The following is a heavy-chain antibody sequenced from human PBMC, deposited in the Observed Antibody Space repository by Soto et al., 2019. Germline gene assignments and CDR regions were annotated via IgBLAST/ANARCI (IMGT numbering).Heavy chain of an antibody. Sequence: PSETLSLTCVVSSYSISSGNWWGWIRQPPGKGLEWLVYMSYTGTTYYNSSLKSRVTMSVDTSKNQFSLKLSSVTAADTAVYYCARHFGSSWYNWFDPWGQGTLVTVSS. CDR2: MSYTGTT. V-gene: IGHV4-28*01. J-gene: IGHJ5*02. D-gene: IGHD6-13*01. CDR3: ARHFGSSWYNWFDP. CDR1: SYSISSGNW.